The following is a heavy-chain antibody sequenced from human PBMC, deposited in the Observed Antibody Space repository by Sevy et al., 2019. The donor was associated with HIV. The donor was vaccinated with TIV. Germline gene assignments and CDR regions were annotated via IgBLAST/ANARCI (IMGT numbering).Heavy chain of an antibody. CDR1: GFSYSSYG. CDR2: IQYDGSNK. J-gene: IGHJ4*02. CDR3: VKEGGGEGGDH. D-gene: IGHD2-21*01. V-gene: IGHV3-30*02. Sequence: GGSLRLSCAASGFSYSSYGMHWVRQAPGKGLEWVAYIQYDGSNKDYADSVKGRSTISRDNSKNTLDLQMNSLRVEDTAVYYCVKEGGGEGGDHWGQGTLVTVSS.